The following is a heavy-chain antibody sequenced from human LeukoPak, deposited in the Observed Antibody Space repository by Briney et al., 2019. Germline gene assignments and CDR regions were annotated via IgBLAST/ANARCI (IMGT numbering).Heavy chain of an antibody. CDR1: GGSISTYSYY. CDR2: IFYSGST. V-gene: IGHV4-39*01. J-gene: IGHJ4*02. CDR3: ARRIAVAPYYFDY. Sequence: SETLSLTCTVSGGSISTYSYYWGWIRQPPGKGLEWIGSIFYSGSTYYNPSLKSRVTISVDTSKNQFSLKLSSVTAADTAVYYRARRIAVAPYYFDYWGQGTLVTVSS. D-gene: IGHD6-19*01.